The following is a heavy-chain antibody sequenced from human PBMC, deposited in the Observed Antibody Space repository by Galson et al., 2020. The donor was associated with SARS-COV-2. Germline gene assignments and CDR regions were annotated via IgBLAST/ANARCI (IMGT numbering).Heavy chain of an antibody. CDR1: GYTFPSYG. V-gene: IGHV1-46*01. Sequence: ASVTVSCKASGYTFPSYGINWVRPPPGQELEWMGIINTSGCSKSYPQKFQGRVTMTLHTPTRTHYMELSSLRSEDTAVYYCARDLAYCGGDCPFLRSFGVDYYYYYGMDVWGQGTTVTVSS. CDR2: INTSGCSK. J-gene: IGHJ6*02. D-gene: IGHD2-21*02. CDR3: ARDLAYCGGDCPFLRSFGVDYYYYYGMDV.